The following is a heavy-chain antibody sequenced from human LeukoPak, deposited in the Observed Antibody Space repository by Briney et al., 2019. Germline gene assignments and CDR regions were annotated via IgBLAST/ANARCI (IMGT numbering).Heavy chain of an antibody. V-gene: IGHV3-48*03. CDR3: ANGSPATIFGVVAMGY. J-gene: IGHJ4*02. CDR1: GFTFSSYE. D-gene: IGHD3-3*01. Sequence: QPGGSLRLSCAASGFTFSSYEMNWVRQAPGEGLEWVSYISSSGSTIYYADSVKGRFTISRDNAKNSLYLQMNSLRAEDTAVYYCANGSPATIFGVVAMGYWGQGTLVIVSS. CDR2: ISSSGSTI.